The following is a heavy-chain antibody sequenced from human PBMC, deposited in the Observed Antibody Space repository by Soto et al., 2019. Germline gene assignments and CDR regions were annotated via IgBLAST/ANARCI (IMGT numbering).Heavy chain of an antibody. V-gene: IGHV3-15*07. CDR1: GFTFSNAW. CDR2: IKSKTNGGKN. J-gene: IGHJ4*02. CDR3: TTDLYYDILTGPNHGKIDY. Sequence: GGSLRLSCAASGFTFSNAWMNWVRQAPGKGLEWVGRIKSKTNGGKNDYAAPVKGRFTISRDDSKNTLNLQMNSLKTEDTAVYYCTTDLYYDILTGPNHGKIDYWGQGTLVTVSS. D-gene: IGHD3-9*01.